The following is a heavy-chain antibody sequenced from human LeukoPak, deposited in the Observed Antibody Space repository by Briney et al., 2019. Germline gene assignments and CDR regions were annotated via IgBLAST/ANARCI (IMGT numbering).Heavy chain of an antibody. CDR1: GGTFSSYA. V-gene: IGHV1-69*01. Sequence: SVKVSCKASGGTFSSYAISWVRQAPGQGLEWMGGIIPIFGTANYAQKFQGRVTITADESTSTAYMELSSLRSEDTAVYYCARDRSDTAMATNRFDPWGQGTLVTVSS. CDR2: IIPIFGTA. J-gene: IGHJ5*02. D-gene: IGHD5-18*01. CDR3: ARDRSDTAMATNRFDP.